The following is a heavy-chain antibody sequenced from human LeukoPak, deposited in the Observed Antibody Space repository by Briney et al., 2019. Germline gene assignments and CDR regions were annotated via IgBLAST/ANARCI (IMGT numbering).Heavy chain of an antibody. D-gene: IGHD4-17*01. CDR2: ITGSGGST. CDR1: GFTFSSYA. J-gene: IGHJ4*02. CDR3: AKGDYGDCY. V-gene: IGHV3-23*01. Sequence: GGSLRLSCAASGFTFSSYAMAWVRQAPGKGLEWVSAITGSGGSTYYADSVKGRFTISRDNSKNTLYMQMSSLRAEDTAVYYCAKGDYGDCYWGQGTQVTVSS.